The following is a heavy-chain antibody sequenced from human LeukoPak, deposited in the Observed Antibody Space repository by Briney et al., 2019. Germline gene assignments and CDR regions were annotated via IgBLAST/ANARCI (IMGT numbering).Heavy chain of an antibody. D-gene: IGHD1-14*01. CDR1: GGSISSYY. Sequence: SETLSLTCTVSGGSISSYYWGWIRQPPGKGLEWIGSIYYNPSLKSRVTISVDTSKNQFSLKLSSVTAADTAVYYCARRPGPLDYWGQGTLVTVSS. CDR2: IY. CDR3: ARRPGPLDY. V-gene: IGHV4-39*01. J-gene: IGHJ4*02.